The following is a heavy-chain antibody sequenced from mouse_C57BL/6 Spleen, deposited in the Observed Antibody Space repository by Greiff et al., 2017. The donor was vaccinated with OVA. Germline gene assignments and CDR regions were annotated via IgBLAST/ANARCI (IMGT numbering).Heavy chain of an antibody. Sequence: EVQLVESGGGLVKPGGSLKLSCAASGFTFSDYGMHWVRQAPETGLEWVAYISSGSSTIYYADTVKGRFTISRDNAKNTLFLQMTSLRSEDTAMYYCARETGTGFDYWGQGTTLTVSS. D-gene: IGHD4-1*01. J-gene: IGHJ2*01. CDR1: GFTFSDYG. CDR3: ARETGTGFDY. V-gene: IGHV5-17*01. CDR2: ISSGSSTI.